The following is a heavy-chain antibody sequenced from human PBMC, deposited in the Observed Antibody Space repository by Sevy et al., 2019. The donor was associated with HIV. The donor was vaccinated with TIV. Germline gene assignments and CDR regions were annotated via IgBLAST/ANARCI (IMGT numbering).Heavy chain of an antibody. V-gene: IGHV3-43*01. Sequence: GGSLRLSCAASGFTFDDYTMHWVRQAPGKGLEWVSLISWDGGSTYYADSVKGRFTISRDNSKNSLYLQMNSLRTEDTALYYCSKDKDSSSPGRGIDFWGQGTTVTVSS. CDR1: GFTFDDYT. CDR2: ISWDGGST. J-gene: IGHJ6*02. CDR3: SKDKDSSSPGRGIDF. D-gene: IGHD6-6*01.